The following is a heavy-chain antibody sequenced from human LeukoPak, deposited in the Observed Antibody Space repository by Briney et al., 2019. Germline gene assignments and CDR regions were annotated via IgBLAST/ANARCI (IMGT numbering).Heavy chain of an antibody. CDR1: GGSVSGYQ. CDR3: ARGGRVVAIDF. V-gene: IGHV4-34*01. J-gene: IGHJ4*02. Sequence: SETLSLTCAVYGGSVSGYQCTWIRQPPGKWMDWIGEINHSGSTYYNPSLKSRVTMSVDTSKNQFSLKLSSVTAADTAVYYCARGGRVVAIDFWGQGSLVSVCS. D-gene: IGHD3-22*01. CDR2: INHSGST.